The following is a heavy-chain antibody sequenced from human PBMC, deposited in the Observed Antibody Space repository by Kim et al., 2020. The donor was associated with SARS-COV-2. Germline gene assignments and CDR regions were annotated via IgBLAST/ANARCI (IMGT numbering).Heavy chain of an antibody. Sequence: SETLSLTCTVSGGSITNNHYYWGWIRQPPGKGLEWIGSIYYTGSTYYNPSLRRQVTLAIDTSKNQFALNLNSVTAADTALYYCASLTTGWFAYWGQGALVTVSS. CDR2: IYYTGST. V-gene: IGHV4-39*01. J-gene: IGHJ4*02. CDR1: GGSITNNHYY. CDR3: ASLTTGWFAY. D-gene: IGHD6-19*01.